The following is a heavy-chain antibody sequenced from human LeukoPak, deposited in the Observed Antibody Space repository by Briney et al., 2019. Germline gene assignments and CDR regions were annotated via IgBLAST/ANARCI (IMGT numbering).Heavy chain of an antibody. J-gene: IGHJ5*02. CDR3: ARELRYFDWLLHNWFDP. CDR2: IYTSGST. V-gene: IGHV4-61*02. D-gene: IGHD3-9*01. CDR1: GGSISSGSYY. Sequence: SQTLSLTCTVSGGSISSGSYYWSWIRQPAGKGLEWIGRIYTSGSTNYNPSLKSRVTISVGTSKNQFSLKLSSVTAADTAVYYCARELRYFDWLLHNWFDPWGQGTLVTVSS.